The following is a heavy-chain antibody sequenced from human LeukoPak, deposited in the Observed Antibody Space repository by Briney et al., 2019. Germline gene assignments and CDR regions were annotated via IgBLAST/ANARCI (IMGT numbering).Heavy chain of an antibody. CDR1: GFTFNTYG. J-gene: IGHJ4*01. CDR3: AKGSRDGYAYNFDY. CDR2: ILSDGSNK. Sequence: PGRSLRLSCAASGFTFNTYGMHWVRQAPGKGLEWVAVILSDGSNKYYADSVKGRFTISRDNSKNTLYLQMNSLRAEDTAVYYCAKGSRDGYAYNFDYWGQGTLVTVSS. V-gene: IGHV3-30*18. D-gene: IGHD5-18*01.